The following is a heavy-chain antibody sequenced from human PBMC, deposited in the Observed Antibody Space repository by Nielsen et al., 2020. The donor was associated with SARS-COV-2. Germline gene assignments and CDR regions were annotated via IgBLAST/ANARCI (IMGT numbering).Heavy chain of an antibody. J-gene: IGHJ6*02. CDR3: MKDRYYTSGYYYYGMDV. V-gene: IGHV3-30*18. CDR2: IAYDGTET. Sequence: GESLKISCVASGFRFGNYGIHWVRQAPGKGLEWVAVIAYDGTETHYGDSVKGRFTISRDNSKNALYLQMDSLRPEDTAIYYCMKDRYYTSGYYYYGMDVWGQGTTVIVSS. D-gene: IGHD3-3*01. CDR1: GFRFGNYG.